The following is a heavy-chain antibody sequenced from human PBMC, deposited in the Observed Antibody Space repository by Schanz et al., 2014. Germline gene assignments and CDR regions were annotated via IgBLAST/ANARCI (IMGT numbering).Heavy chain of an antibody. CDR1: GFTLSNYA. J-gene: IGHJ6*03. CDR3: ARVKYCTITRCYRTETEGIYYMDV. Sequence: EVQLLESGGGLIQPGGSLRLSCAASGFTLSNYAMTWVRQAPGMGLEWVSAISGRDGSTYYADSVRGRFTISRDNSKNTLYLQMKSLRAEDTAVYYCARVKYCTITRCYRTETEGIYYMDVWGKGTTVTVSS. D-gene: IGHD2-2*01. V-gene: IGHV3-23*01. CDR2: ISGRDGST.